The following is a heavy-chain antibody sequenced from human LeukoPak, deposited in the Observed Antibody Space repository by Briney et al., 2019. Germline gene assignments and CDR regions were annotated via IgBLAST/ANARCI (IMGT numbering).Heavy chain of an antibody. D-gene: IGHD3-10*01. J-gene: IGHJ4*02. CDR2: INRDGSTT. V-gene: IGHV3-74*03. CDR1: GFTFSNYW. CDR3: ARDKKSGESSEIDY. Sequence: GGSLRLSCAASGFTFSNYWVHWARQAPGKGLVWVSRINRDGSTTKYADSVKGRFTVSRDNAKNTLNLQMNSLRAEDTAVYYCARDKKSGESSEIDYWGQGTLVTVSS.